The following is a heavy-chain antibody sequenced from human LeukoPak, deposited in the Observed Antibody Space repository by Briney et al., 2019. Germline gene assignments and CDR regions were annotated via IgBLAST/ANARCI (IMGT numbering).Heavy chain of an antibody. Sequence: SETLSLTCAVYGGSFSGYYWSWIRQPPGKGLEWIGEINHSGSTNYNPSLKSRVTISVDTSKNQFSLKLSSVTAADTAVYYCARGLAVPFPYGLDVWGKGTTVTVSS. V-gene: IGHV4-34*01. J-gene: IGHJ6*04. CDR2: INHSGST. CDR3: ARGLAVPFPYGLDV. CDR1: GGSFSGYY.